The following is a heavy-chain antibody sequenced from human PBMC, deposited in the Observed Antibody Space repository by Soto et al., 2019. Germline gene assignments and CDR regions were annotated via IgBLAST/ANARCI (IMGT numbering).Heavy chain of an antibody. CDR2: IYYSGST. Sequence: SETLSLTCAVSGGSINNNTFYWGWIRQPPGKGLEWIGSIYYSGSTYHNPSLSSRLTLSVDTVKNQFSLHLTAVTAADTAVYYCARRIRQDREHKWFDPWGQGTLVTVSS. V-gene: IGHV4-39*01. CDR1: GGSINNNTFY. D-gene: IGHD3-3*02. CDR3: ARRIRQDREHKWFDP. J-gene: IGHJ5*02.